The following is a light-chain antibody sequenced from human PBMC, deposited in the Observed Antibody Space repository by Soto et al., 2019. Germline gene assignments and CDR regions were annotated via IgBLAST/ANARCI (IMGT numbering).Light chain of an antibody. J-gene: IGKJ2*01. V-gene: IGKV3-20*01. CDR2: AAS. CDR3: QQYGRSPYT. CDR1: QSVSSSY. Sequence: EILLTQSPGTLSLSPGERATLSCRASQSVSSSYLAWYQQRPGQAPRLLIYAASNRATGIPDRFSGSGSGTAFTLTISRLEPEDFAVYYCQQYGRSPYTFGQGTKVEVK.